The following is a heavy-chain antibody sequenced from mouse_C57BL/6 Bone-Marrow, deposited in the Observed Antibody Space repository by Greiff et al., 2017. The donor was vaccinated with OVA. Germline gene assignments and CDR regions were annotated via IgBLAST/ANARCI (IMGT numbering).Heavy chain of an antibody. CDR3: ARNYLGTNYYGSSYAMDY. V-gene: IGHV2-9-1*01. J-gene: IGHJ4*01. D-gene: IGHD1-1*01. CDR1: GFSLTSYA. Sequence: QVQLQQSGPGLVAPSQSLSITCTVSGFSLTSYAISWVRQPPGKGLEWLGVIWTGGGTNYNSALKSRLSISKDNSKSQVFLKMNSLQTDDTARYYCARNYLGTNYYGSSYAMDYWGQGTSVTVSS. CDR2: IWTGGGT.